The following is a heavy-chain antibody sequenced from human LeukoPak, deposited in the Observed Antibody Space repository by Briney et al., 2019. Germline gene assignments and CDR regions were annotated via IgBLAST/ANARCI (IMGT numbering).Heavy chain of an antibody. D-gene: IGHD5-18*01. CDR1: GFTFSSYS. CDR3: SRETVMVTGVYYYGMDV. CDR2: ISSSSSYI. V-gene: IGHV3-21*01. J-gene: IGHJ6*02. Sequence: PGGSLRLSCAASGFTFSSYSMNWVRQAPGKGLEWVSSISSSSSYIYYADSMKGRFTISRDNAKNSLYLQMNSLRAEDTAVYYRSRETVMVTGVYYYGMDVWGQGTTVTVSS.